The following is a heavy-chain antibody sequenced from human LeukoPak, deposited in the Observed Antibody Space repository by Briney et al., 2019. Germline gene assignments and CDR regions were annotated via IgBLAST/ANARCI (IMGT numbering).Heavy chain of an antibody. Sequence: GGSLRLSCAASGFTFSSYEMNWVRQAPGKGLEWVSYISSSGSTIYYADSVKGRFTISRDNAKNSLYLQMNSLRAEDTAVYYCARDRYSGSYSYWGQGTLVTVSS. CDR2: ISSSGSTI. CDR1: GFTFSSYE. V-gene: IGHV3-48*03. D-gene: IGHD1-26*01. CDR3: ARDRYSGSYSY. J-gene: IGHJ4*02.